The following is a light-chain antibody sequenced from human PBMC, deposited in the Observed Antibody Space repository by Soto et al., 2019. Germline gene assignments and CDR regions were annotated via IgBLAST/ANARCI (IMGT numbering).Light chain of an antibody. CDR1: SSDIGGYNY. CDR2: DGR. CDR3: SSYTSSSTVI. Sequence: QSALTQPASVSGSPGQSITISCTGTSSDIGGYNYISWYQQLPGKAPKFIIYDGRNRPSGVSNRFSGSRSGNTASLTISCLQAEDEADYYCSSYTSSSTVIFGGGTKLTVL. J-gene: IGLJ2*01. V-gene: IGLV2-14*01.